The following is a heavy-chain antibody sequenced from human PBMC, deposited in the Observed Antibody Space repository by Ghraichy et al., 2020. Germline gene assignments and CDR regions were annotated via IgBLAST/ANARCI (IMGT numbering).Heavy chain of an antibody. D-gene: IGHD2-2*01. CDR3: AKDDIVVVGDV. V-gene: IGHV3-30*18. J-gene: IGHJ6*02. CDR2: ISYDGSNK. Sequence: GESLNISCAASGFTFSSYGMHWVRQAPGKGLEWVAVISYDGSNKYYADSVKGRFTISRDNSKNTLYLQMNSLRAEDTAVYYCAKDDIVVVGDVWGQGTTVTVSS. CDR1: GFTFSSYG.